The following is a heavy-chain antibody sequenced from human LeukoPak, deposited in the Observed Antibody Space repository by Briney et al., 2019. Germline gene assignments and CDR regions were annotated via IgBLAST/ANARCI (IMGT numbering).Heavy chain of an antibody. CDR1: GFTFNRCA. CDR2: MRTSGGSE. Sequence: GGSLRLSCAAFGFTFNRCAMTWVRQAPGKGLEWVSTMRTSGGSEYYADSVKGRFTISRDNSKNTLFLEMNSLRAEDTAVYYCAKALTSGWYLDAFNIWGQGTMVTVSS. D-gene: IGHD6-19*01. V-gene: IGHV3-23*01. J-gene: IGHJ3*02. CDR3: AKALTSGWYLDAFNI.